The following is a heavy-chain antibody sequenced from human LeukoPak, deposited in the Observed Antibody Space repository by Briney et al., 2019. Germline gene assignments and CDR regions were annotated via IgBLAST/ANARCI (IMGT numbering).Heavy chain of an antibody. V-gene: IGHV1-2*02. J-gene: IGHJ4*02. CDR1: GYTFTSYG. CDR2: INPNSGGT. D-gene: IGHD6-19*01. Sequence: GASVKVSCKASGYTFTSYGISWVRQAPGQGLEWMGWINPNSGGTNYAQKFQGRVTMTRDTSISTAYMELSRLRSDDTAVYYCARETSSGLLNYWGQGTLVTVSS. CDR3: ARETSSGLLNY.